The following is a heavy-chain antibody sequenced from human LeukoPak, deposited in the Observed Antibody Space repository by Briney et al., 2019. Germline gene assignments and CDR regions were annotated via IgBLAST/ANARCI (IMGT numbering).Heavy chain of an antibody. J-gene: IGHJ4*02. V-gene: IGHV3-23*03. CDR3: ARDYYDSSSYYHACGY. Sequence: PGGSLRLSCAASGFSFGTYAMNWVRQAPGQGLEWVSVIVGDSSTTDYADSVKGRFTISRDNSKNTLYLQMNSLRAEDTAVYYCARDYYDSSSYYHACGYWGQGTLVTVSS. D-gene: IGHD3-22*01. CDR1: GFSFGTYA. CDR2: IVGDSSTT.